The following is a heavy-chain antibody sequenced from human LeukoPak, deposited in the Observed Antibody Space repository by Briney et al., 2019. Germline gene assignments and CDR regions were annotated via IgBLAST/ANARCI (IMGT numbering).Heavy chain of an antibody. J-gene: IGHJ6*03. D-gene: IGHD6-19*01. Sequence: GGSLRLSCAASGFTVSSNYMSWVRQAPGKGLEWVSVIYSGGSTYYADSVKGRFTISRDNSKNTLYLQMNSLRAEDTAVYYCAKGVAGNTYYYYYMDVWGKGTTVTVSS. CDR3: AKGVAGNTYYYYYMDV. V-gene: IGHV3-53*01. CDR2: IYSGGST. CDR1: GFTVSSNY.